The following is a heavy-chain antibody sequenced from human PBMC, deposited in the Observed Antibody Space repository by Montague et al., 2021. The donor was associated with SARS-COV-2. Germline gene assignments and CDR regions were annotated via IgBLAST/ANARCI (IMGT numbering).Heavy chain of an antibody. CDR3: ARQISMVREYFDS. Sequence: SETLSLTCTVAGDSVSRSYRDWIRQSPGKGLEWIGYIYYYGSVTNSSSLKSRLSISLDTSKTQLSLTLTSVTAADADTYYCARQISMVREYFDSWGQGSLVPVSS. J-gene: IGHJ4*02. D-gene: IGHD3-10*01. CDR2: IYYYGSV. V-gene: IGHV4-59*08. CDR1: GDSVSRSY.